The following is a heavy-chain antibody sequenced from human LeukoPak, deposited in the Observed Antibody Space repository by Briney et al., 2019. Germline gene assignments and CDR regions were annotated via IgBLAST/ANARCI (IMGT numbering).Heavy chain of an antibody. J-gene: IGHJ4*02. CDR3: ARGGDSSYFLGY. Sequence: SVKVSCKASGGTFSSYAISWVRQAPGQGLEWMGRIIPILGIANYAQKFQGRVTITADKSTSTAYMELSSLRSEDTAVYYCARGGDSSYFLGYWGQGTLVTVSS. V-gene: IGHV1-69*04. CDR1: GGTFSSYA. CDR2: IIPILGIA. D-gene: IGHD3-22*01.